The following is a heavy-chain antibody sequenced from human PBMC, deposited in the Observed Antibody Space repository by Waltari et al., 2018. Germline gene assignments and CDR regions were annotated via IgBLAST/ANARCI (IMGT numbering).Heavy chain of an antibody. Sequence: QVQLQESGPGLVKPSETLSLTCAVSGYSISSGHYWGWIRPPPGKGLEWIGSVHHSGGTYYNPSLKTRVTISVDTSKNHFSLKLTSVTAADTAVYYCARTNAFDIWGQGTMVTVSS. CDR2: VHHSGGT. D-gene: IGHD4-17*01. V-gene: IGHV4-38-2*01. CDR1: GYSISSGHY. J-gene: IGHJ3*02. CDR3: ARTNAFDI.